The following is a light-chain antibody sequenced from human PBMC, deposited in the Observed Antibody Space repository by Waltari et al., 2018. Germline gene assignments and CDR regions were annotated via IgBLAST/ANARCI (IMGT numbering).Light chain of an antibody. Sequence: LSASVGDRVTITCRASQSIGSSLAWYQQKPGKDPKVVIYEASSLESGVPSRFSGSGAGTEFTLTISSLQPDDFATYYCQQCNSYLLTFGGGTKVEIK. V-gene: IGKV1-5*03. J-gene: IGKJ4*01. CDR2: EAS. CDR1: QSIGSS. CDR3: QQCNSYLLT.